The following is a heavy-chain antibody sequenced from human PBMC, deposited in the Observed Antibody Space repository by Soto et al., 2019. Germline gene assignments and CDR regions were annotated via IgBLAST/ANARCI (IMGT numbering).Heavy chain of an antibody. CDR1: GFTFSRYW. CDR3: ARAWTTGFDY. V-gene: IGHV3-74*01. D-gene: IGHD1-1*01. J-gene: IGHJ4*02. CDR2: INSDGSST. Sequence: EVQLVESGGGIVQPGGSLRLSCAASGFTFSRYWMHWVRQAPGKGLVWLSRINSDGSSTSYADSVKGRFTISRDNAKNALYLQMNSLRAEDTAVYYCARAWTTGFDYWGQGTLVTVSS.